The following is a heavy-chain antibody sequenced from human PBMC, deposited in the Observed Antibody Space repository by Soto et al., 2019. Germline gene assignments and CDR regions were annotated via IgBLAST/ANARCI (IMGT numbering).Heavy chain of an antibody. D-gene: IGHD4-17*01. CDR1: GFTFSSYW. J-gene: IGHJ4*02. Sequence: EVQLVESGGSLVQPGRSLRLSCAASGFTFSSYWMSWVRQAPGKGLEWVANIKQDGSEKYYVDSVKGRFTISRDNARNSLYLQMNSLRAEDTAVYYCARGSRPQFFGDYGDYFDYWGQGTLVTVSP. CDR3: ARGSRPQFFGDYGDYFDY. CDR2: IKQDGSEK. V-gene: IGHV3-7*03.